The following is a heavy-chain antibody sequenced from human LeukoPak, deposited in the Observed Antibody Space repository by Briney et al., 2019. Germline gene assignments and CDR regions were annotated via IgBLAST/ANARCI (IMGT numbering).Heavy chain of an antibody. D-gene: IGHD2-8*01. Sequence: GGSLRLSCAASGFTFSSYSVSWVRQAPGKGLEWVSSISGSGGSTYSADSVKGRFTISRDNSKNTLYLQMNSLRAEDTALYYCAKDRSCTNDICHGDFDYWGQGTLVTVSS. CDR1: GFTFSSYS. CDR3: AKDRSCTNDICHGDFDY. V-gene: IGHV3-23*01. CDR2: ISGSGGST. J-gene: IGHJ4*02.